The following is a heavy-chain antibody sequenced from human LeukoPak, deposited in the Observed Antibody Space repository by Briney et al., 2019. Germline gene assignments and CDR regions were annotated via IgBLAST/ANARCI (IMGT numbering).Heavy chain of an antibody. CDR3: AKDDRWLQFCC. V-gene: IGHV3-23*01. CDR1: GFTFSSHG. CDR2: IIPSGHTT. Sequence: EPGGSLRLSCVASGFTFSSHGMNWVRQAPGKGLEWVPGIIPSGHTTYYADSVRGRFTISRDNSRNTVYLQMNSLRAEDTAVYYCAKDDRWLQFCCWGQGTLVTVSA. D-gene: IGHD5-24*01. J-gene: IGHJ4*02.